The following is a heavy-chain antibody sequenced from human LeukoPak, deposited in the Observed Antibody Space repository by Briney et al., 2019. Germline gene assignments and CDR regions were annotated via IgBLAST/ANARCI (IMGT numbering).Heavy chain of an antibody. J-gene: IGHJ6*03. D-gene: IGHD5-18*01. CDR3: ARFGYSYGYGWGGGYYYYYMDV. CDR1: GFTFSSYS. CDR2: ISSSSSYI. V-gene: IGHV3-21*01. Sequence: RPGGSLRLPCAASGFTFSSYSMNWVRQAPGKGLEWVSSISSSSSYIYYADSVKGRFTISRDNAKNSLYLQMNSLRAEDTAVYYCARFGYSYGYGWGGGYYYYYMDVWGKGTTVTVSS.